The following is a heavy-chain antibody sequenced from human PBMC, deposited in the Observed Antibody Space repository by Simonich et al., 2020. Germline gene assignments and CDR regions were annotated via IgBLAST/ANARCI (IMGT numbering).Heavy chain of an antibody. CDR3: ARGGRYCSSTSCYYYYYYMDV. D-gene: IGHD2-2*01. V-gene: IGHV4-59*12. CDR1: GGSISSYY. Sequence: QVQLQESGPGLVKPSETLSLTCTVSGGSISSYYWSWIRQTPGKGLEWIGYIYYSGSTNYNPSLKSRVTISVDTSKNQFSLKLSSVTAADTAVYYCARGGRYCSSTSCYYYYYYMDVWGKGTTVNVSS. CDR2: IYYSGST. J-gene: IGHJ6*03.